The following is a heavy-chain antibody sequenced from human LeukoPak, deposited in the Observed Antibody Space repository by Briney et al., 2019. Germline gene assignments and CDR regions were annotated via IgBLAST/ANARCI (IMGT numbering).Heavy chain of an antibody. CDR1: GFTFGDYA. CDR3: AKVAKYYYGSETYYFFEH. V-gene: IGHV3-49*03. D-gene: IGHD3-10*01. J-gene: IGHJ4*02. Sequence: GGSLRLSCTASGFTFGDYAMSWFRQAPGKGLEWVGFIRSKAYGGTTEYAASVKGRFTISRDDSKSIAYLQMNSLRVEDTAVYYCAKVAKYYYGSETYYFFEHWGQGTPVTASS. CDR2: IRSKAYGGTT.